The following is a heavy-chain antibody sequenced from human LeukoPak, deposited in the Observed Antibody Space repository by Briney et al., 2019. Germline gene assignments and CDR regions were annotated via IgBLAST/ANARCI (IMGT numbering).Heavy chain of an antibody. CDR3: AREGPLHDFWSGYYSDY. D-gene: IGHD3-3*01. CDR1: ARTFSSYA. Sequence: SVKVSCKASARTFSSYAISWVRQATRQGLEWMGRIIPIFGTANYAQKSQGRVTITTDESTSTAYMELSSLRSEDTAVYYCAREGPLHDFWSGYYSDYWGQGTLVTVSS. J-gene: IGHJ4*02. CDR2: IIPIFGTA. V-gene: IGHV1-69*05.